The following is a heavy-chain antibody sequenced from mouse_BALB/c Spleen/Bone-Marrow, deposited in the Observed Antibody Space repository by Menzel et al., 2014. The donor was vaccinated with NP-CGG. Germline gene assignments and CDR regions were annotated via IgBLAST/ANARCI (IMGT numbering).Heavy chain of an antibody. CDR2: IYPSTGYT. CDR1: GYTFTSYW. Sequence: VQRVESGAELAKPGASVKMSCKASGYTFTSYWMHWVKQRPGQGLEWIGYIYPSTGYTEHNQKFKDKAIMTADKSSSKAYMQLSSPTSEDSAVYYCARDDYAYWGQGTLVTVSA. J-gene: IGHJ3*01. V-gene: IGHV1-7*01. CDR3: ARDDYAY. D-gene: IGHD2-4*01.